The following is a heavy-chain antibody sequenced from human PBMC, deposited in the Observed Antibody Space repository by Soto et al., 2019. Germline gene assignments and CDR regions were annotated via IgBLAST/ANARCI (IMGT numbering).Heavy chain of an antibody. CDR3: ARVGAPWLRRIDY. D-gene: IGHD3-16*01. Sequence: SGGSLRLSCTASGFTFGDYAMSWFRQAPGKGLEWVGFIRSKAYGGTTEYAASVKGRFTISRDDSKSIAYLQMNSLKTEDTAVYYCARVGAPWLRRIDYWGQGTLVTVSS. CDR2: IRSKAYGGTT. J-gene: IGHJ4*02. CDR1: GFTFGDYA. V-gene: IGHV3-49*03.